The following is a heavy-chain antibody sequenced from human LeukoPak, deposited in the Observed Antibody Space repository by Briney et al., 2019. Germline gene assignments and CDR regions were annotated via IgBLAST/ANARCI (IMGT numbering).Heavy chain of an antibody. CDR3: SNSYCGGDCYSGGYFDY. D-gene: IGHD2-21*02. CDR1: GFTFGDYG. CDR2: IRSKAYGGTT. Sequence: GRSLRLSCTGSGFTFGDYGMSWVRQAPGKGLEWVGFIRSKAYGGTTEYAASVKGRFTISRDDSKSIAYLQMNSLKTEDTAVYYCSNSYCGGDCYSGGYFDYWGQGTLVTVSS. V-gene: IGHV3-49*04. J-gene: IGHJ4*02.